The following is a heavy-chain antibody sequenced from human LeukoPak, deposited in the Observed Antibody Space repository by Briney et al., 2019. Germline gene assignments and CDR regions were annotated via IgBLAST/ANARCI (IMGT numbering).Heavy chain of an antibody. Sequence: GGSPILSCAASGFTFSSYAMSWVRQAPGKGLEWVSAISGSGGSTYYADSVKGRFTISRDNSKNTRYLQMNSLRAEDTAGYYCAKDPGTCGGDCYYLFDYWGQGTLVTVSS. CDR3: AKDPGTCGGDCYYLFDY. CDR1: GFTFSSYA. CDR2: ISGSGGST. D-gene: IGHD2-21*02. J-gene: IGHJ4*02. V-gene: IGHV3-23*01.